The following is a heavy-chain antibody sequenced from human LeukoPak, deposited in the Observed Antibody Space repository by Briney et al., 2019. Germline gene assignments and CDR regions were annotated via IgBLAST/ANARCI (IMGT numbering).Heavy chain of an antibody. CDR1: GYTLTNYG. D-gene: IGHD5-18*01. CDR2: INPNSGGT. Sequence: ASVKVSCKASGYTLTNYGMSWVRQAPGQGLEWMGWINPNSGGTNYAQKFQGRVTMTRDTSISTAYMELSRLRSDDTAVYYCARDEDTAMVTPNWFDPWGQGTLVTVSS. CDR3: ARDEDTAMVTPNWFDP. V-gene: IGHV1-2*02. J-gene: IGHJ5*02.